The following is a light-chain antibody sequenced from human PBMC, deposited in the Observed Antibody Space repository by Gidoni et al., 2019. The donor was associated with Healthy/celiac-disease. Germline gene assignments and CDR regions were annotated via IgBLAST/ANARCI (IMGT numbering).Light chain of an antibody. CDR2: GAS. V-gene: IGKV3-20*01. J-gene: IGKJ2*01. CDR3: QQYGSSPPVT. Sequence: EVALTQFPVTLSLSPGESATLSCRASQSVSSSYLAWYQQKPGQAPRLLIYGASSRATGIPDRFSGSGAGTDVTLTISRLEHEEFAVYYCQQYGSSPPVTFGQGTKLEIK. CDR1: QSVSSSY.